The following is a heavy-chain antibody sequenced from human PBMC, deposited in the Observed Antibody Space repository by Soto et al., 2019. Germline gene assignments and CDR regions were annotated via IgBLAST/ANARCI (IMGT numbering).Heavy chain of an antibody. CDR1: GFTFSSYG. CDR3: ARYSAARYYYDSSGYYHDAFDI. D-gene: IGHD3-22*01. CDR2: IWYDGSNK. Sequence: PGGSLRLSCAASGFTFSSYGMHWVRQAPGKGLEWVAVIWYDGSNKYYADSVKGRFTISRDNSKNTLYLQMNSLRAEDTAVYYCARYSAARYYYDSSGYYHDAFDIWGQGTMVTVSS. V-gene: IGHV3-33*01. J-gene: IGHJ3*02.